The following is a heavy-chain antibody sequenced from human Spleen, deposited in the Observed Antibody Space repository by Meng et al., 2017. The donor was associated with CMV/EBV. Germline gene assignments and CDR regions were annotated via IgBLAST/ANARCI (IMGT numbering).Heavy chain of an antibody. V-gene: IGHV4-34*01. Sequence: CAVYGGSFRGYCWSWIRQPPGKGLEWIGEINHSGSTNYNPSLKSRVTISVDTSKNQFSLKLSSVTAADTAVYYCARADTATIGWFDPWGQGTLVTVSS. J-gene: IGHJ5*02. CDR1: GGSFRGYC. CDR3: ARADTATIGWFDP. CDR2: INHSGST. D-gene: IGHD5-18*01.